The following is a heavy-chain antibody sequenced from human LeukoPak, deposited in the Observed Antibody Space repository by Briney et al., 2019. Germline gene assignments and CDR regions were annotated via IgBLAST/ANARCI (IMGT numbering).Heavy chain of an antibody. CDR3: ARGGDWFDP. Sequence: TETLALTCTVSGGSISSSTYFWGWIRQPPGKGLEWIGSIYYSGSTYYNPSLKSRVTISVDTSKNQFSLKLSSVTAADTAVYYCARGGDWFDPWGQGTLVTVSS. CDR2: IYYSGST. CDR1: GGSISSSTYF. D-gene: IGHD3-10*01. V-gene: IGHV4-39*07. J-gene: IGHJ5*02.